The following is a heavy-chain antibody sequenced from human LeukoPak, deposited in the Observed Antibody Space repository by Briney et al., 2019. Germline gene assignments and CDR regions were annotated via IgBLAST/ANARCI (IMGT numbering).Heavy chain of an antibody. Sequence: GESLRLSCAASGFTFSSYWMSWVRQAPGKGLEWVANIKLDGTGKFYVDSVKGRFTVSRDNAKNSLYLQMNSLRAEDTALYYRARLFCSSFRCYAFDYWGQGALVTVSS. D-gene: IGHD2-2*01. V-gene: IGHV3-7*03. CDR2: IKLDGTGK. CDR3: ARLFCSSFRCYAFDY. CDR1: GFTFSSYW. J-gene: IGHJ4*02.